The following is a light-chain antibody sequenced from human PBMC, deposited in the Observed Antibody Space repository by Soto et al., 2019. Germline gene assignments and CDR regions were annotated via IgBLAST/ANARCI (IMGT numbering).Light chain of an antibody. CDR1: HSVSSSY. CDR3: QQYGSSPPFT. V-gene: IGKV3-20*01. Sequence: EIVLTQSPGTLSLSPGERATLSCRASHSVSSSYLAWYQQKPGQAPRLLIYGASSRATGIPDRFGGSGSGTDFTLTISRLEPEDFAVYYCQQYGSSPPFTFGQGTKVDI. CDR2: GAS. J-gene: IGKJ1*01.